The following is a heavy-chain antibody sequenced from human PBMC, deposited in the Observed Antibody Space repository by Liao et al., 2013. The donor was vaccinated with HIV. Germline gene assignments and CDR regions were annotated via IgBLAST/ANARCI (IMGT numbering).Heavy chain of an antibody. V-gene: IGHV4-61*02. CDR2: ADSGGST. J-gene: IGHJ4*02. D-gene: IGHD3-22*01. CDR3: TRDLLYYDSSGYPLDY. Sequence: QVQLQESGPGLVKPSQTLSLNCTVSGGSINSGSYYWSWFRQAAGKAMEWIGRADSGGSTYYNPSLKSRVTISVDTSKNQFSLKLSSVTAADTAVYYCTRDLLYYDSSGYPLDYWGQGTLVTVSS. CDR1: GGSINSGSYY.